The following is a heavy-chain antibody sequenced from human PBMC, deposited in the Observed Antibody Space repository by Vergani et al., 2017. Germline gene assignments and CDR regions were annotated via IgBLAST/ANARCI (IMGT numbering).Heavy chain of an antibody. D-gene: IGHD6-19*01. CDR1: GFTFIMHA. J-gene: IGHJ3*02. CDR2: LSASDRRT. CDR3: ARSSRREVAGAFGAFVI. V-gene: IGHV3-23*01. Sequence: EVQLLESGGDLVQPGGSLRLSCAASGFTFIMHAMSWVRQAPGKGLEWVSTLSASDRRTHYADSVKGRFTISRDNCKNTLFLHMKSLRPGDTAVYYCARSSRREVAGAFGAFVILVQGR.